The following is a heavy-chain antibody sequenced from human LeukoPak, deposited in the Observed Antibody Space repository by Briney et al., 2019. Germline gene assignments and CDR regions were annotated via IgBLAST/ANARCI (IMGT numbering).Heavy chain of an antibody. J-gene: IGHJ6*03. CDR3: ARAGELRYMDV. CDR2: IKGIGPTT. V-gene: IGHV3-48*04. CDR1: GFTFSSYG. Sequence: GGTLRLSCAASGFTFSSYGMSWIRQAPGKGLEWVSTIKGIGPTTYYADSLKGRFTISRDNAKNSLFLQMSSLGADDTAIYYCARAGELRYMDVWGKGTAVTVSS. D-gene: IGHD3-16*01.